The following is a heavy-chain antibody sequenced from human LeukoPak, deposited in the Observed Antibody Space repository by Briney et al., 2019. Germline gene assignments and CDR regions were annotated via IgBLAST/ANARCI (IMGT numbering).Heavy chain of an antibody. V-gene: IGHV3-48*03. J-gene: IGHJ4*02. CDR3: ARPYGGQGY. CDR2: ISSSGGTI. CDR1: GFTFSNHE. Sequence: QPGRSLRLSCAASGFTFSNHEMNWVRQAPGKGPEWLSYISSSGGTIYYADSVKGRFTISRDNARNSLYLQMNSLRAEDTALYYCARPYGGQGYWGQGTLVTVSS. D-gene: IGHD4-23*01.